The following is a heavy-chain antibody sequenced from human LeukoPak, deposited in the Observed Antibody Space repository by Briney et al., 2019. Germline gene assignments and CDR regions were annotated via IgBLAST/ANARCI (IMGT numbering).Heavy chain of an antibody. J-gene: IGHJ6*02. CDR3: AKDLEAYYYGSGSYSSYYYYGMDV. CDR1: GFTFSSYG. D-gene: IGHD3-10*01. Sequence: GGSLRLSCAASGFTFSSYGMHWVRQAPGKGLEWVAVISYDGSNKYYADSVKGRFTISRDNSKNTLYLQVNSLRAEDTAVYYCAKDLEAYYYGSGSYSSYYYYGMDVWGQGTTVTVSS. V-gene: IGHV3-30*18. CDR2: ISYDGSNK.